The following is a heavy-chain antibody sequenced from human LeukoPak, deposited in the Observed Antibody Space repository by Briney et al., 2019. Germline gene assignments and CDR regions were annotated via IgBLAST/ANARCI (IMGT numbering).Heavy chain of an antibody. Sequence: GRSLRLSCAASGFTFSSYGMHWVRQAPGKGLEWVAVIWYDGSNKYYADSVKGRFTISRDNSKNTLYLQMNSLRAEDTAVYYCARESGGIAAAASLDYWGQGTLVTVSS. V-gene: IGHV3-33*01. D-gene: IGHD6-13*01. CDR1: GFTFSSYG. CDR3: ARESGGIAAAASLDY. J-gene: IGHJ4*02. CDR2: IWYDGSNK.